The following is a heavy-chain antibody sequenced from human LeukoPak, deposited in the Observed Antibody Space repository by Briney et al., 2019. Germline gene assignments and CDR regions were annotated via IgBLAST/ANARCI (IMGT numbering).Heavy chain of an antibody. Sequence: GGSLRLSCAASGFIFSTYSMNWVRQAPGKGLEWVSSIRDSGTYIFYADPVKGRFTISRDNAKNSLYLQMNSLRAEDTAVYYCARGDGYNFFDYWGQGTLVTVSS. V-gene: IGHV3-21*01. CDR3: ARGDGYNFFDY. CDR2: IRDSGTYI. J-gene: IGHJ4*02. CDR1: GFIFSTYS. D-gene: IGHD5-24*01.